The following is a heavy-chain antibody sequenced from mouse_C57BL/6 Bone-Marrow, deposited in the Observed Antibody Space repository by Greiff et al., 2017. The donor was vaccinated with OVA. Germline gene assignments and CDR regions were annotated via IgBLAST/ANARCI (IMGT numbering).Heavy chain of an antibody. CDR2: IRSKSNNYAT. J-gene: IGHJ1*03. D-gene: IGHD1-1*01. Sequence: VQLKQSGGGLVQPKGSLKLSCAASGFSFNTYAMNWVRQAPGKGLEWVARIRSKSNNYATYYADSVKDRFTISRDDSESMLYLQMNNLKTEDTAMYYCVRHGGDYYGSSYEYFDVWGTGTTVTVSS. CDR3: VRHGGDYYGSSYEYFDV. V-gene: IGHV10-1*01. CDR1: GFSFNTYA.